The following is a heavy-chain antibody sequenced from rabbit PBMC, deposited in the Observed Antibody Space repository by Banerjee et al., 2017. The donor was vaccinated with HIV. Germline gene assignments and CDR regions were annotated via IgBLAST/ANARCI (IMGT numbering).Heavy chain of an antibody. J-gene: IGHJ4*01. CDR3: ARDTDGYGGAIFNL. CDR1: GFTISSSYW. V-gene: IGHV1S45*01. Sequence: QEQLEESGGGLVQPEGSLALTCKASGFTISSSYWISWVRQAPGKGLEWIGCIYGGSGSTYYASWAKGRFIISKTSSTTVTLQMTSLTAADTATYFCARDTDGYGGAIFNLWGQGTLVTVS. CDR2: IYGGSGST. D-gene: IGHD6-1*01.